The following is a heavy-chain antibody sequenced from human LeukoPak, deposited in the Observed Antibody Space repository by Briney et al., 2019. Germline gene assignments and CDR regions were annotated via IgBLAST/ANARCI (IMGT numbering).Heavy chain of an antibody. CDR2: IYTSGST. D-gene: IGHD2-2*02. V-gene: IGHV4-4*07. CDR1: GGSISSYY. CDR3: SRLHCSSTSCYNNWFDP. Sequence: PSETLSLTCTVSGGSISSYYWRSIRQPAGKGLEWIGRIYTSGSTNYNPSLKSRVTMSVDTSKNQFTLKLSSVTAADTAVYYCSRLHCSSTSCYNNWFDPWGQGTLVTVSS. J-gene: IGHJ5*02.